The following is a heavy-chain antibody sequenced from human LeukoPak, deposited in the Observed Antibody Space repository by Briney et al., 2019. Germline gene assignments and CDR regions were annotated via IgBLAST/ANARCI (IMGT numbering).Heavy chain of an antibody. CDR3: AREGTQVTMVRGVIGI. CDR1: GGTFSSHT. V-gene: IGHV1-69*04. D-gene: IGHD3-10*01. CDR2: IIPILGIA. Sequence: SVKVSCKASGGTFSSHTISWVRQAPGQGLEWMGRIIPILGIANYAQKFQGRVTITADKSTSTAYMELSSLRSEDTAVYYCAREGTQVTMVRGVIGIWGQGTMVTVSS. J-gene: IGHJ3*02.